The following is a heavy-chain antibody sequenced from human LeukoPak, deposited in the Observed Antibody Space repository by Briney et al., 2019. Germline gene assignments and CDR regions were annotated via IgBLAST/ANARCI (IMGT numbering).Heavy chain of an antibody. J-gene: IGHJ4*02. D-gene: IGHD5-24*01. CDR1: GFTFSIYN. Sequence: KTGGSLRLSCAASGFTFSIYNMNWVRQAPGKGLEWVSSITSSSSYLYYADSVKGRFTLSRDNANNSLYLQMNSLRAEDTAVYYCARSIATEMVTIFDYWGQGTLVTVFS. CDR2: ITSSSSYL. V-gene: IGHV3-21*01. CDR3: ARSIATEMVTIFDY.